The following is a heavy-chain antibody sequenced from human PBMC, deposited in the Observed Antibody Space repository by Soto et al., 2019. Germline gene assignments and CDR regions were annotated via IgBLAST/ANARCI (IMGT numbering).Heavy chain of an antibody. V-gene: IGHV4-39*01. D-gene: IGHD3-10*01. CDR2: IYYNEAS. CDR3: ARRADCGRTHCPFGY. Sequence: QLQLQESGPGLVKPSETLSLTCTVSGGSMSSGPYYWGWVRQPPGEGLQWIGIIYYNEASYYNPSLXXXXXXXXXXXXXXXXXXXXXXXXXXXXXYYCARRADCGRTHCPFGYWGRGTLVTVSS. J-gene: IGHJ4*02. CDR1: GGSMSSGPYY.